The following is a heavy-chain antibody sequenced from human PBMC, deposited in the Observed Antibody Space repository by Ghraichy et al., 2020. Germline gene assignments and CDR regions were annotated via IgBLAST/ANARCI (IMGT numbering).Heavy chain of an antibody. V-gene: IGHV3-11*01. CDR3: ATRDGNKGTDY. Sequence: GESLNISCAASGLTFSDYYMGWIRQAPGKGLEWVSYLSNSGTNIYYADSVRGRFTISRDNAKDSLYLQMNGLRADDTAMYYCATRDGNKGTDYWGQGTLVSVS. CDR2: LSNSGTNI. D-gene: IGHD5-24*01. CDR1: GLTFSDYY. J-gene: IGHJ4*02.